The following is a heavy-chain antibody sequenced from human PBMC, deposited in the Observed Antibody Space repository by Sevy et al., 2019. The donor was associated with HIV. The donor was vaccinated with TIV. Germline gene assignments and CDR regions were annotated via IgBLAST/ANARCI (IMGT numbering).Heavy chain of an antibody. V-gene: IGHV3-66*01. J-gene: IGHJ4*02. CDR2: IYSDGST. CDR1: GFPVSSNY. D-gene: IGHD5-18*01. CDR3: ARGKSGYGYGLDY. Sequence: GGSLRLSCAASGFPVSSNYMSWVRQAPGKGLEWVSVIYSDGSTYHADSVKGRLTISRDNSKNTLYLQMNSLRVEDTAVYCCARGKSGYGYGLDYWGQGTLVTVSS.